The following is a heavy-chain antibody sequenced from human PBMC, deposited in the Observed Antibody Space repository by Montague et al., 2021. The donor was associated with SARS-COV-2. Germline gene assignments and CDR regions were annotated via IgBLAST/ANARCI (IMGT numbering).Heavy chain of an antibody. D-gene: IGHD6-19*01. CDR3: ARGGRQWLVIDPRYYFDY. CDR2: INHSGST. V-gene: IGHV4-34*01. J-gene: IGHJ4*01. CDR1: GGSLSGYH. Sequence: SETLSPTCAVYGGSLSGYHWSWIRQPPGKGLEWIGEINHSGSTNYNPSLKSRVTISVDTSKNQFSLKLSSVTAADTAVYYCARGGRQWLVIDPRYYFDYWGQGTLVTVSS.